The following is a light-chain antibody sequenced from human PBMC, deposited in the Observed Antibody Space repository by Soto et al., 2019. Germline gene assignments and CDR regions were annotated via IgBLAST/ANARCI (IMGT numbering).Light chain of an antibody. CDR2: KAS. J-gene: IGKJ5*01. Sequence: DIQITKSPSTLSASVGDRVTITCRASQSISSWVAWYQQKPGEAPKLLIYKASSLESGVPSRFSGRGSGTEFTLTISSLQPDDFATYCCQQYVTAFRSFGQGTRLEIK. V-gene: IGKV1-5*03. CDR1: QSISSW. CDR3: QQYVTAFRS.